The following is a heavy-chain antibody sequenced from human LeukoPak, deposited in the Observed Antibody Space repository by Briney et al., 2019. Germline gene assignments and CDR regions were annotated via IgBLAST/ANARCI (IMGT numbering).Heavy chain of an antibody. CDR1: GGSFSGYY. Sequence: KPSETLSLTCAVYGGSFSGYYGSGIRQPPGKGLEWIGGINHSGSTNYNPSLKSRVTISVDKSKNQYSLKLSSVTAADTAVYYCARDGYDILTGYYRDYWGQGTLVTVSS. V-gene: IGHV4-34*01. J-gene: IGHJ4*02. CDR2: INHSGST. D-gene: IGHD3-9*01. CDR3: ARDGYDILTGYYRDY.